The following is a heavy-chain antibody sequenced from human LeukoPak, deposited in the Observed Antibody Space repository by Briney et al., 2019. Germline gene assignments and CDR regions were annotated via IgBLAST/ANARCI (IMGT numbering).Heavy chain of an antibody. CDR3: ARRDYGGLLDY. V-gene: IGHV4-4*08. CDR2: IYNSGST. D-gene: IGHD4-23*01. Sequence: SETLSLTCTVSGGSISIYYWSWIRQPPGKGLEWIGYIYNSGSTNYNPSLRSRVTISVDTPKNQLSLKLNSATSSDTAVYFCARRDYGGLLDYWGQGTLVTVSS. CDR1: GGSISIYY. J-gene: IGHJ4*02.